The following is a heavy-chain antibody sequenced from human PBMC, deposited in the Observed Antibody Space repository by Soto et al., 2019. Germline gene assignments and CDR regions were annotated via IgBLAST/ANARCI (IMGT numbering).Heavy chain of an antibody. J-gene: IGHJ5*02. CDR1: GFTASYNY. CDR3: ASPGSGGWFDP. D-gene: IGHD3-10*01. V-gene: IGHV3-53*01. Sequence: QPGGSLRLSCAGSGFTASYNYMSWVRQAPGKGLEWVSVIYSGGSTYYADSVKGRFTLSRDNSKNTLYLQMNSLRVEDTAVYYCASPGSGGWFDPWGQGTLVTVSS. CDR2: IYSGGST.